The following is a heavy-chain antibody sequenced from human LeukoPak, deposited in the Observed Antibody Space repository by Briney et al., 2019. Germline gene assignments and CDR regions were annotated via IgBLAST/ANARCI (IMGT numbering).Heavy chain of an antibody. V-gene: IGHV3-23*01. Sequence: GGSLRLSCAASGFTFSSYAMSRVRQAPGKGLEWVSAISGSGGSTYSADSVKGRFTISRDNSKNTLYLQMNSLRAEDTAVYYCAKDYYGSGSYFYNYYYMDVWGKGTTVSVSS. D-gene: IGHD3-10*01. CDR2: ISGSGGST. CDR1: GFTFSSYA. J-gene: IGHJ6*03. CDR3: AKDYYGSGSYFYNYYYMDV.